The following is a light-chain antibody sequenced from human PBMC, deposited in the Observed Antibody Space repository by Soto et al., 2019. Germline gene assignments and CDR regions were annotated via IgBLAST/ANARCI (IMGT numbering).Light chain of an antibody. V-gene: IGKV1-39*01. CDR3: QQTYSTPYT. CDR2: TSG. CDR1: QRITTY. Sequence: IQMTQSPSSLSASVGDRVTITCRASQRITTYLNWYQQKPGEAPKLLISTSGTLQRGVPSRFSGSGSGTEFTLPIIARRPEDFAAYFCQQTYSTPYTFGQGTKLEIK. J-gene: IGKJ2*01.